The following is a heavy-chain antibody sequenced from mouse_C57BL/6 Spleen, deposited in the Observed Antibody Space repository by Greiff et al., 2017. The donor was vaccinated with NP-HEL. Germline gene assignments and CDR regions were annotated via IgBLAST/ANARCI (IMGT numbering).Heavy chain of an antibody. V-gene: IGHV3-6*01. Sequence: EVKLQESGPGLVKPSQSLSLTCSVTGYSITSGYYWNWIRQFPGNKLEWMGYISYDGSNNYNPSLKNRISITRDTSKNQFFLKLNSVTTEDTATYYCARDLLFAMDYWGQGTSVTVSS. CDR2: ISYDGSN. J-gene: IGHJ4*01. CDR1: GYSITSGYY. CDR3: ARDLLFAMDY. D-gene: IGHD2-10*01.